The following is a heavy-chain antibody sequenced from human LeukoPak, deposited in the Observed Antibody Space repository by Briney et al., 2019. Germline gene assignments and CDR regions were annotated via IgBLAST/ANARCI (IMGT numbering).Heavy chain of an antibody. CDR3: ARVVPMVRGVITTNWFDP. D-gene: IGHD3-10*01. CDR1: GYTFTGYY. V-gene: IGHV1-2*02. Sequence: ASVKVSCKASGYTFTGYYMHWVRQAPGRGLEWMGWINPNSGGTNYAQKFQGRVTMTRDTSISTAYMELSRLRSDDTAVYYCARVVPMVRGVITTNWFDPWGQGTLVTVSS. J-gene: IGHJ5*02. CDR2: INPNSGGT.